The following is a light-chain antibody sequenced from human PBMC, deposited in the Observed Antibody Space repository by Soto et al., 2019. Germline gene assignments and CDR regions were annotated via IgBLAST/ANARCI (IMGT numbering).Light chain of an antibody. V-gene: IGKV3-20*01. CDR3: QQYGSSLFT. CDR1: QSVSSSY. Sequence: EIVLTQSPGTLSLSPGERATLSCRASQSVSSSYLAWYQQKPGQAPRLLIYGASSRATGIPDRVSGSVSGTDFTLTISRLEPEDFAVYYCQQYGSSLFTFGPGTKVDIK. J-gene: IGKJ3*01. CDR2: GAS.